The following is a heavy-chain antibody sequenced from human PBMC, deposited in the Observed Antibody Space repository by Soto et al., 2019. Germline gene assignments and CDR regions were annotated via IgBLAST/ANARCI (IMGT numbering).Heavy chain of an antibody. Sequence: EVQLLESGGGLVQPGGSLRLSCAASGFTFNNYAMTWVRQAPGKGLEWVSTISGSDDSTYYADSVKGRLTISRDNSKNALYLQMSSLRAEDTALYYCVKDWTGENCPYMDVWGQGTTVTVSS. J-gene: IGHJ6*01. CDR2: ISGSDDST. CDR1: GFTFNNYA. V-gene: IGHV3-23*01. D-gene: IGHD2-8*02. CDR3: VKDWTGENCPYMDV.